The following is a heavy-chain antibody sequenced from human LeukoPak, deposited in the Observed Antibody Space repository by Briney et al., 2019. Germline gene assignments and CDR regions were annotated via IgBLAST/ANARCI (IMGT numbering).Heavy chain of an antibody. CDR1: GGSVTNYY. D-gene: IGHD1-26*01. V-gene: IGHV4-4*07. CDR2: IYASGST. CDR3: ARDRGGSRPYYFDY. Sequence: SETLSLTCSVSGGSVTNYYWSWIRQPAGRGLEWIGRIYASGSTHYSPSLKSRVTMLLDPSKNQFSLKLISVTAADTAVYYCARDRGGSRPYYFDYWGQGTLVTVSS. J-gene: IGHJ4*02.